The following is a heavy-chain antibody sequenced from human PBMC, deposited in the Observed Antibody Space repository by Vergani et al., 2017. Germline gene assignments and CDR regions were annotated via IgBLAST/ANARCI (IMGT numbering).Heavy chain of an antibody. CDR3: TTGDWNYEVYAFDI. CDR1: GFTFSGSA. CDR2: IKSKTDGGTT. V-gene: IGHV3-15*01. J-gene: IGHJ3*02. D-gene: IGHD1-7*01. Sequence: EVQLVESGGGLVQPGGSLKLSCAASGFTFSGSAMHWVRQASGKGLEWVGRIKSKTDGGTTDYAAPVKGRFTISRDDSKNTLYLQMNSLKTEDTAVYYCTTGDWNYEVYAFDIWGQGTMVTVSS.